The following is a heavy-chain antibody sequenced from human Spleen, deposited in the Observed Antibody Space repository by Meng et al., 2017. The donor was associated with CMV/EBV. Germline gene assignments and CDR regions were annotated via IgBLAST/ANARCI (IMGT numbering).Heavy chain of an antibody. D-gene: IGHD3-3*01. V-gene: IGHV1-18*01. CDR3: ARDRIDYDFWSGSLDY. CDR1: GYTFTSYG. Sequence: SGYTFTSYGIRWVRQAPGQGLEWMGWISAYNGNTNYAQKLQGRVTMTTDTSTSTAYMELRSLRSDDTAVYYCARDRIDYDFWSGSLDYWGQGTLVTVSS. CDR2: ISAYNGNT. J-gene: IGHJ4*02.